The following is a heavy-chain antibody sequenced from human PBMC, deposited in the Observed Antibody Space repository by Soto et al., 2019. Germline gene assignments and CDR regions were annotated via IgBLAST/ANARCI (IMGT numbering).Heavy chain of an antibody. D-gene: IGHD3-10*01. V-gene: IGHV3-30-3*01. CDR2: ISYDGSNK. CDR3: ARDRQLLWFGELTFPNAFDI. Sequence: QVQLVESGGCVVQPGRSLRLSCAASGFTFSSYAMHWVRQAPGKGLEWVAVISYDGSNKYYADSVKGRFTISRDNSKYTLYLQMNSLRAEDTAVYYCARDRQLLWFGELTFPNAFDIWGQGTMVTVSS. CDR1: GFTFSSYA. J-gene: IGHJ3*02.